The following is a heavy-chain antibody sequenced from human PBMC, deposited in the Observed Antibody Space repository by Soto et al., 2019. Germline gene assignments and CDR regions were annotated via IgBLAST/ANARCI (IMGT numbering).Heavy chain of an antibody. J-gene: IGHJ4*02. CDR1: GGTFTSHA. V-gene: IGHV1-69*13. D-gene: IGHD6-13*01. Sequence: SVKVSCKASGGTFTSHAVSWVRQAPGQGLEWMGGIIPMFGAANYALNFQGRVTITADEPTGTAYMELSSLRSEDTAVYYCARGSISWFLDYWGLGTLVTVSS. CDR3: ARGSISWFLDY. CDR2: IIPMFGAA.